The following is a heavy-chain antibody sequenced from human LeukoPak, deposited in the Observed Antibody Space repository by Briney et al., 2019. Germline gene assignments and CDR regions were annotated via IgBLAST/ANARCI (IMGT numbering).Heavy chain of an antibody. CDR1: GFTFSDYY. Sequence: GGSLRLSCAASGFTFSDYYMSWIRQAPGKGLEWVSYISSSRSIMYYAASVKGRFIISRDNAKNSLYLQMNSLRAEDTALYYCARLGYTTGPTDYWGQGTLVTVSS. CDR3: ARLGYTTGPTDY. D-gene: IGHD6-19*01. J-gene: IGHJ4*02. CDR2: ISSSRSIM. V-gene: IGHV3-11*04.